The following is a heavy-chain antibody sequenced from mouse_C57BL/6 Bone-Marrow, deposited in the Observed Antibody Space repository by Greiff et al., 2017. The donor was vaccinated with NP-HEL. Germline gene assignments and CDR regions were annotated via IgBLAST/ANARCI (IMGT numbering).Heavy chain of an antibody. Sequence: EVHLVESGGGLVQPGGSLKLSCAASGFTFSDYYMYWVRQTPEKRLEWVAYISNGGGSTYYPDTVKGRFTISRDNAKNTLYLQMSRLKSEDTAMYYCARGTGYGNYWGQGTSVTVSS. V-gene: IGHV5-12*01. D-gene: IGHD2-2*01. J-gene: IGHJ4*01. CDR3: ARGTGYGNY. CDR2: ISNGGGST. CDR1: GFTFSDYY.